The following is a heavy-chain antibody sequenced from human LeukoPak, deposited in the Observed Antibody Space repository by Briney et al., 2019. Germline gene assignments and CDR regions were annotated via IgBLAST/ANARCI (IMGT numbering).Heavy chain of an antibody. CDR1: GFTFSSYA. CDR2: ISGSGGST. V-gene: IGHV3-23*01. J-gene: IGHJ4*02. CDR3: AKDAKYYYGSGSLLFDY. D-gene: IGHD3-10*01. Sequence: LGGSLRLSCAASGFTFSSYAMSWVRQAPGKGLEWVSAISGSGGSTYYADSVKGRFTISRDNSKNTLYLQMNSLRAEDTAVYYCAKDAKYYYGSGSLLFDYWGQGTLVTVSS.